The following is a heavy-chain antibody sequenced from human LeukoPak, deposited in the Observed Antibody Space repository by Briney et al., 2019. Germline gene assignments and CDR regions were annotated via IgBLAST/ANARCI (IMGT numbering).Heavy chain of an antibody. D-gene: IGHD2-15*01. CDR1: GYTFTSYG. CDR2: ISAYNSNT. Sequence: EASVKVSCKASGYTFTSYGIGWVRQAPGQGLEWMGWISAYNSNTNYAQKLQGRVTMTTDTSTSTAYMELRSLRSDDTAVYYCASRNCSGGSCYPYYFDYWGQGTLVTVSS. J-gene: IGHJ4*02. V-gene: IGHV1-18*01. CDR3: ASRNCSGGSCYPYYFDY.